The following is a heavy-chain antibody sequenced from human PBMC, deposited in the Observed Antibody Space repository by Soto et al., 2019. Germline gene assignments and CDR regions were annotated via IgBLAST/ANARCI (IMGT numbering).Heavy chain of an antibody. Sequence: QVQLQESGPGLVKPSETLSLTCTVSGGSISSYYWSWIRQPPGKGLGWIGYIYYSGSTNYNPSLKSRVTISVDTSKNQFSLKLSSVTAADTAVYYCARGYCSSTSCPPDFDYWGQGTLVTVSS. V-gene: IGHV4-59*01. CDR3: ARGYCSSTSCPPDFDY. D-gene: IGHD2-2*01. CDR1: GGSISSYY. J-gene: IGHJ4*02. CDR2: IYYSGST.